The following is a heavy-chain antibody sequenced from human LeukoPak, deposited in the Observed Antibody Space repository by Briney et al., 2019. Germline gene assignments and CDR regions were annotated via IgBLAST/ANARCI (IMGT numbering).Heavy chain of an antibody. D-gene: IGHD3-10*01. J-gene: IGHJ4*02. CDR3: TRLGGLRGVTDY. Sequence: SGGSLRLSCAASGFTFSGSAMHWVRQASGKGLEWVGRIRSKANSYATAYAASVKGRFTISRDDSKNTAYLQMNSLKTEDTAVYYCTRLGGLRGVTDYWGQGTLVTVSS. CDR1: GFTFSGSA. V-gene: IGHV3-73*01. CDR2: IRSKANSYAT.